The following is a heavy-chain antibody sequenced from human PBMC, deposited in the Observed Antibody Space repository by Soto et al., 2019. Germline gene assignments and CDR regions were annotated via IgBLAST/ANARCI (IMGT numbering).Heavy chain of an antibody. CDR3: AWYQLLFGYFMDV. CDR1: GGSISSSSYY. D-gene: IGHD2-2*01. CDR2: IYYSGST. J-gene: IGHJ6*03. V-gene: IGHV4-39*01. Sequence: SETLSLTCTVSGGSISSSSYYWGWIRQPPGKGLEWIGSIYYSGSTFYNPSLKSRVTISVDTSKNQFSLKLSSVTAADTAVYYWAWYQLLFGYFMDVCGKGTTVTVAS.